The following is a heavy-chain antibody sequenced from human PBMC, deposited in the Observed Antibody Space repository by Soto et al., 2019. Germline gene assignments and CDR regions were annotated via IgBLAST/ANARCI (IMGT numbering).Heavy chain of an antibody. Sequence: GGSLRLSCAASGFTFSSYAMSWVRQAPGKGLEWVSLISWDGGSTYYADSVKGRFTISRDNSKNSLYLQMNSLRAEDTALYYCAKNYYDSSGYYFDYWGQGTLVTVSS. D-gene: IGHD3-22*01. V-gene: IGHV3-43D*03. J-gene: IGHJ4*02. CDR2: ISWDGGST. CDR3: AKNYYDSSGYYFDY. CDR1: GFTFSSYA.